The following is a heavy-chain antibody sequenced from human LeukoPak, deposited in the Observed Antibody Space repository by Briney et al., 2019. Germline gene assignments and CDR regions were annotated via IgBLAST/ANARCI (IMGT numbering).Heavy chain of an antibody. CDR2: LSGGGGT. J-gene: IGHJ4*02. V-gene: IGHV3-23*01. D-gene: IGHD6-6*01. Sequence: GGSLRLSCAASGFTFSSYVMSWVRQAPGKELEWVSALSGGGGTDYADSVKGRFTISRDNSKNTLYLQMNSLRVEDTAVYYCAKGSAAARPYYFDYWGQGTLVTVSS. CDR1: GFTFSSYV. CDR3: AKGSAAARPYYFDY.